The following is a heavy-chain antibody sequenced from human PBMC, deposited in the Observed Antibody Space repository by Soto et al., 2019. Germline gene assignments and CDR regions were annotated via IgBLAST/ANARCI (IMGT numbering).Heavy chain of an antibody. D-gene: IGHD4-17*01. CDR3: ARDSYGDYWFDP. CDR2: IYYSGST. J-gene: IGHJ5*02. CDR1: GGSISSYY. V-gene: IGHV4-59*01. Sequence: SETLSLTCTVSGGSISSYYWSWIRQPPGKGLDWIGYIYYSGSTNYNPSLKSRVTISVDTSKNQFSLKLSSVTAADTAVYYCARDSYGDYWFDPWGQGTLVTVSS.